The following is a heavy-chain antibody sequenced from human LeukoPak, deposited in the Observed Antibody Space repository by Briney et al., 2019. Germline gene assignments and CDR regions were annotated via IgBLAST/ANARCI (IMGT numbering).Heavy chain of an antibody. V-gene: IGHV4-34*01. D-gene: IGHD3-3*01. CDR1: GGSFSGYY. J-gene: IGHJ4*02. CDR2: INHSGST. CDR3: ARHAPGDFWSGYYPLYFDY. Sequence: PSETLSLTCAVYGGSFSGYYWSWSRQPPGKGLEWIGEINHSGSTNYNPSLKSRVTISVDTSKNQFSLKLSSVTAADTAVYYCARHAPGDFWSGYYPLYFDYWGQGTLVTVSS.